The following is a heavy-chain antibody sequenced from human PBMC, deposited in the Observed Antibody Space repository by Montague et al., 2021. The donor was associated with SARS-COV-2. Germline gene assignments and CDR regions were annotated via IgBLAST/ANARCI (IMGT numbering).Heavy chain of an antibody. CDR1: GDSVSSNIAT. CDR3: ARIPVGSKYYFDF. D-gene: IGHD2-2*01. V-gene: IGHV6-1*01. Sequence: CAISGDSVSSNIATWNWIRQSPSRGLEWLGRTYYRSKWYNDYAESVESRITIDPDTSKHQFSLHLNSVTPEDTAVYCCARIPVGSKYYFDFWGQGTLVTVSS. CDR2: TYYRSKWYN. J-gene: IGHJ4*02.